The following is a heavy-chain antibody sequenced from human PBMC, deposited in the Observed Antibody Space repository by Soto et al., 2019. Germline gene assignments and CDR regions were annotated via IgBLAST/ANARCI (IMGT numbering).Heavy chain of an antibody. Sequence: GESLKISCKASGYTFTSYDINWVRQATGQGLEWMGWMNPNSGNTGYAQKFQGRVTMTRNTSISTAYMELSSLRSEDTAVYYCARGSPHWVVLIPYGMDVWGQGTTVTVSS. V-gene: IGHV1-8*01. CDR2: MNPNSGNT. J-gene: IGHJ6*02. CDR3: ARGSPHWVVLIPYGMDV. CDR1: GYTFTSYD. D-gene: IGHD2-8*01.